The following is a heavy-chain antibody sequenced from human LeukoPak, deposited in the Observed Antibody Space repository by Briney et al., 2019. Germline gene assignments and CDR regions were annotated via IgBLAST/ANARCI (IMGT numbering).Heavy chain of an antibody. D-gene: IGHD6-13*01. J-gene: IGHJ3*02. CDR3: TRGNLAAGGAFDI. V-gene: IGHV3-74*01. Sequence: PGGSLRLSCAGSGFTFSSSWIHWVRQDPGKGLVWVSRIHREESSISYADSVKGRFTISRDNAKNTLYLQMNRLRAEDTAVYYCTRGNLAAGGAFDIWGQGTVVTVSS. CDR1: GFTFSSSW. CDR2: IHREESSI.